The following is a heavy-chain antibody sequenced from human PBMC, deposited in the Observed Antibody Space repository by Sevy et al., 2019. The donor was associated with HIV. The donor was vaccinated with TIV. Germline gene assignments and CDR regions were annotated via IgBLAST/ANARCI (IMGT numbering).Heavy chain of an antibody. V-gene: IGHV3-33*01. CDR3: AREGLLEWLFSFDY. D-gene: IGHD3-3*01. CDR1: GFTFSNYG. J-gene: IGHJ4*02. CDR2: MWYDGSNK. Sequence: GGSLRLSCAASGFTFSNYGMHWVRQAPGKGLEWVEVMWYDGSNKYYSDSVKGRFTISRDNSKNTLYLQMNSLRAEDTAVYYCAREGLLEWLFSFDYWGQGTLVTVSS.